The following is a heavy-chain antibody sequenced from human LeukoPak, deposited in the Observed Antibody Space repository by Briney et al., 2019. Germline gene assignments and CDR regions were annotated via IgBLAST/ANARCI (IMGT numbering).Heavy chain of an antibody. CDR3: ARDRGSGWAYVDS. J-gene: IGHJ4*02. CDR1: GASIGSYY. Sequence: SETLSLTCTVSGASIGSYYWTWIRQSAGKGLEWIGRIHGTGSTKYNPSFESRITISVDTSKRHLSLKLDSVTAADTAVYYCARDRGSGWAYVDSWGQGILVTVSS. CDR2: IHGTGST. V-gene: IGHV4-4*07. D-gene: IGHD6-19*01.